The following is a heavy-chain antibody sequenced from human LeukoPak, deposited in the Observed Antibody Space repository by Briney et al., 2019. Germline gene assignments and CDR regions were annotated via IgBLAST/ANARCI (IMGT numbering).Heavy chain of an antibody. CDR1: GFTFSSYG. J-gene: IGHJ4*02. CDR3: AKDYSSGTRVKYYFDY. CDR2: ISYDGSNK. Sequence: PGGSLRLSCAASGFTFSSYGMHWARQAPGKGLEWVAVISYDGSNKYYADSVKGRFTISRDNSKNTLYLQMNSLRAEDTAVYYCAKDYSSGTRVKYYFDYWGQGTLVTVSS. D-gene: IGHD6-19*01. V-gene: IGHV3-30*18.